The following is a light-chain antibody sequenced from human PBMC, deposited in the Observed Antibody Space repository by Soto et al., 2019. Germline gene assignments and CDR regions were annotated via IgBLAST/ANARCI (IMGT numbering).Light chain of an antibody. CDR2: AAS. V-gene: IGKV1-6*01. J-gene: IGKJ5*01. Sequence: ITQSPSCVSASLVYRVTIPCRASQSIGTFLNWYQDKPGKAPKLLIYAASSLQSGVPSRFSGSGSGTDFTLTISSLQPEDFATYYCLQDYNYPITFGQGTRLEI. CDR1: QSIGTF. CDR3: LQDYNYPIT.